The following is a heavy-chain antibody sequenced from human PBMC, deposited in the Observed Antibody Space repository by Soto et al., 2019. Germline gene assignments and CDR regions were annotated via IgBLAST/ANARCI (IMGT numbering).Heavy chain of an antibody. CDR1: GFTFSSYA. CDR3: AKHSTTYDSWSGAVKGDFDV. D-gene: IGHD3-3*01. Sequence: EVQMLESGGGLVQPGGSLRLSCAASGFTFSSYALTWVRQAPGKGLEWVSGISDGGDSTHYADSVKGRFTVSRDNSKNTLYLQINSRKAEDTAVYYCAKHSTTYDSWSGAVKGDFDVWGQGTMVTVSS. CDR2: ISDGGDST. J-gene: IGHJ3*01. V-gene: IGHV3-23*01.